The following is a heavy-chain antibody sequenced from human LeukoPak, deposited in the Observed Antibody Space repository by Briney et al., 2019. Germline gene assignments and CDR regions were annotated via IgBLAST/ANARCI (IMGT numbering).Heavy chain of an antibody. CDR3: RSGGAAPGAFDN. CDR1: GFSFRDYW. D-gene: IGHD4/OR15-4a*01. Sequence: PGGSLRLSCAASGFSFRDYWMRWMRQAPGKGLEWVANIKYDGEEEYYVDSVKGRFTISRDNAKNSLYLQLNSLRVEDTAVYYCRSGGAAPGAFDNWGQGTLVTVSP. CDR2: IKYDGEEE. J-gene: IGHJ4*02. V-gene: IGHV3-7*01.